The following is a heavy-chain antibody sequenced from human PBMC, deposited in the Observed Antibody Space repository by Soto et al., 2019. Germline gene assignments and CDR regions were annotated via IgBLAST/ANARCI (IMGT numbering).Heavy chain of an antibody. CDR2: LYTGTDT. V-gene: IGHV3-53*01. D-gene: IGHD5-12*01. CDR3: ARSPYGGYVFDY. J-gene: IGHJ4*02. Sequence: GGSLRLSCAASGFTVSSSYLTWVRQAPGKGLEWVAILYTGTDTVYADSVKGRFTISRDSSKNTLYLQMHSLRAEDTAVYYCARSPYGGYVFDYWGQGTLVTVSS. CDR1: GFTVSSSY.